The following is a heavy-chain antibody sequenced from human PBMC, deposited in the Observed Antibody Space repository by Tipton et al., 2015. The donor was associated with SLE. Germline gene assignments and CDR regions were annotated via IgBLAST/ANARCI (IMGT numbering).Heavy chain of an antibody. Sequence: TLSLTCTVSGGSIRSDDYYSTWIRQHPGKGLEWIGHINYGGSTYYKPSLKSRLTISVDTSKNQFSLKLSSVTAADTAVYFCARGGVGGYDYFDYWGQGTLVTVSS. CDR2: INYGGST. D-gene: IGHD5-12*01. CDR1: GGSIRSDDYY. V-gene: IGHV4-31*03. J-gene: IGHJ4*02. CDR3: ARGGVGGYDYFDY.